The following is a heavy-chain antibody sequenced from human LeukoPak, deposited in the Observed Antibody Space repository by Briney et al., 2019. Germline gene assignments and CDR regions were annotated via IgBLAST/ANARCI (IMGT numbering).Heavy chain of an antibody. V-gene: IGHV3-30*03. CDR3: ASKWFCGGDCYYQIDF. D-gene: IGHD2-21*02. CDR2: ISSDENNK. Sequence: GRSLRLSCAASGFTFSSYVMHWGRQAPGKGLEWVALISSDENNKYHADSVRGRFTISRDNSKNTLFLQMISLSPEDTAVYYCASKWFCGGDCYYQIDFWGQGTLVTVSS. CDR1: GFTFSSYV. J-gene: IGHJ4*02.